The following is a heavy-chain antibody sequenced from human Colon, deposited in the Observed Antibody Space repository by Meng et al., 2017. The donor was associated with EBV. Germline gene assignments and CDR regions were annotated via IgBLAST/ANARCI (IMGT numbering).Heavy chain of an antibody. CDR2: IYYSGST. CDR1: GGSISSGDYY. CDR3: ARDRKHYGERGWFDP. J-gene: IGHJ5*02. Sequence: QAHLQEPGQGLLRPSQTLSLTCTVSGGSISSGDYYWSWIRQPPGKGLEWIGYIYYSGSTYSNASLKSRVTISIDRSKNQFSLKLSSVTAADTAVYYCARDRKHYGERGWFDPWGQGTLVTVSS. D-gene: IGHD4-17*01. V-gene: IGHV4-30-4*01.